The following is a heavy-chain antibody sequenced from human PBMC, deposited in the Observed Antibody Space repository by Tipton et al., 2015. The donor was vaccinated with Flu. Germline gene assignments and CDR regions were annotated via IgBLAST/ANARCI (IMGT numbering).Heavy chain of an antibody. CDR2: IYNSVYT. V-gene: IGHV4-59*01. CDR3: ARDPSLGMPEYLDS. Sequence: TLSLTCIVSSGPLSSFYWNWIRQSPGKGLEWIGYIYNSVYTKYNPSLKSRVTISVDTSKHQFSLRLSSVTAADTAMYFCARDPSLGMPEYLDSWGQGTLVTVSS. J-gene: IGHJ4*02. D-gene: IGHD2-2*01. CDR1: SGPLSSFY.